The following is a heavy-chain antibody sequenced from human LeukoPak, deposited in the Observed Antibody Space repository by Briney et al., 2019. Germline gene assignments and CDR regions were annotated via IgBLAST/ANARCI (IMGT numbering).Heavy chain of an antibody. D-gene: IGHD6-19*01. Sequence: SVKVSCKASGGTFSSYAISWVRQAPGQGLEWMGGIIPIFGTANYAQKFQGRVTITADESTSTAYMELSSLRSEDTAVYYCARGKVELMSSGRTRLAYWGQGTLVTVSS. J-gene: IGHJ4*02. V-gene: IGHV1-69*13. CDR2: IIPIFGTA. CDR3: ARGKVELMSSGRTRLAY. CDR1: GGTFSSYA.